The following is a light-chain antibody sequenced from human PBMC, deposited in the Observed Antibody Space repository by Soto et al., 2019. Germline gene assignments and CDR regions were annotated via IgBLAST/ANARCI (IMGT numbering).Light chain of an antibody. Sequence: EIEMTQSPASLSVSPGERATLSCRASQSVNRNLDWYQQKPGQAPRLLIYGASTRPTGIPARFSGSGSGTEFTLTISSLQSEDFAIYYCQQYNGLPFTFGEGTKVKIK. CDR3: QQYNGLPFT. CDR1: QSVNRN. J-gene: IGKJ4*01. V-gene: IGKV3-15*01. CDR2: GAS.